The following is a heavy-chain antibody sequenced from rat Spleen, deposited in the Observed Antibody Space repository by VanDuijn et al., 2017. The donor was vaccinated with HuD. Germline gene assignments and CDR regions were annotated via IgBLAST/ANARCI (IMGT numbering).Heavy chain of an antibody. Sequence: QVQLKESGPGLVQPSQTLSLTCTVSGLSLTSNTVSWIRQPPGKGLEWMGVMWSDGDTSYNSALKSRLSISRDTSKSQVFLKMSSLQTEDTATYYCAREVPYYYGFMDAWGQGASVTVSS. V-gene: IGHV2-47*01. CDR2: MWSDGDT. D-gene: IGHD1-1*01. CDR1: GLSLTSNT. CDR3: AREVPYYYGFMDA. J-gene: IGHJ4*01.